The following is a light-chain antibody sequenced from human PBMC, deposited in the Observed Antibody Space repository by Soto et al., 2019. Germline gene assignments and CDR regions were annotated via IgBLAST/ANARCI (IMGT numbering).Light chain of an antibody. CDR2: DVN. CDR1: ASDIGGYSF. J-gene: IGLJ1*01. CDR3: SVHGGTNPDV. Sequence: QSALTQPPSASGSPGQSVAISCTGTASDIGGYSFVSWYQQHPGKAPKLLIYDVNKRPSGVPDRFSGSKSGNTASLTVSGLQAEDEAEYYCSVHGGTNPDVFGTGTKLTV. V-gene: IGLV2-8*01.